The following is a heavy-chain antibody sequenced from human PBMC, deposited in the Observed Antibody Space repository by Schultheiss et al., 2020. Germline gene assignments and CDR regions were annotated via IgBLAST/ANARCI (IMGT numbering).Heavy chain of an antibody. CDR3: AKDLERVAGTASYFDY. CDR1: GFTFSSYS. D-gene: IGHD6-19*01. V-gene: IGHV3-48*01. Sequence: GGSLRLSCAASGFTFSSYSMNWVRQAPGKGLEWVSYISSSSSTIYYADSVKGRFTISRDNAKNSLYLQMNSLRAEDTAVYYCAKDLERVAGTASYFDYWGQGTLVTVSS. J-gene: IGHJ4*02. CDR2: ISSSSSTI.